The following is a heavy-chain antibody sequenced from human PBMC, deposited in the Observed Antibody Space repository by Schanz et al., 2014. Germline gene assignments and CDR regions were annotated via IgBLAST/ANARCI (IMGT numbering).Heavy chain of an antibody. D-gene: IGHD1-20*01. J-gene: IGHJ3*02. CDR1: GFTFSSYL. V-gene: IGHV3-15*04. CDR2: IENNANGATT. Sequence: EVQLVESGGGLVQPGGSLTLSCAASGFTFSSYLMSWVRQAPGKGLEWVGRIENNANGATTDYAAPVKGRFTVSRDDSRNTLYLQMNPLRTDDTALYYCTTFNNRDALYIWGQGTMVSVSS. CDR3: TTFNNRDALYI.